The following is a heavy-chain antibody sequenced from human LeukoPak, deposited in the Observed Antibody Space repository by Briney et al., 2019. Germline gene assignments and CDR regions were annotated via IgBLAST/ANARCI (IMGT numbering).Heavy chain of an antibody. CDR1: GYTFTDYF. D-gene: IGHD3-22*01. CDR2: INPKSGGT. J-gene: IGHJ3*02. V-gene: IGHV1-2*02. Sequence: GASVKVSCKASGYTFTDYFMNWVRQAPGQGLEWMGWINPKSGGTVYAQKFQGRVTMTRDTSSSTAYMELSSLRSEDTAVYYCATTRDYYDSSGYYSSAFDIWGQGTMVTVSS. CDR3: ATTRDYYDSSGYYSSAFDI.